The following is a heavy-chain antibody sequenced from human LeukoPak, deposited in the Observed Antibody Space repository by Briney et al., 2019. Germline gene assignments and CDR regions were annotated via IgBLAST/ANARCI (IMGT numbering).Heavy chain of an antibody. V-gene: IGHV1-69*04. CDR2: IIPILGIA. D-gene: IGHD5-12*01. CDR1: GGTFSSYA. J-gene: IGHJ4*02. Sequence: RASVKVSCKASGGTFSSYAISWVRQAPGQGLEWMGRIIPILGIANYAQKFQGRVTITADKSTSTAYMELSSLRSEDAAVYYCARSLRGDRRLLDYWGQGTLVTVSS. CDR3: ARSLRGDRRLLDY.